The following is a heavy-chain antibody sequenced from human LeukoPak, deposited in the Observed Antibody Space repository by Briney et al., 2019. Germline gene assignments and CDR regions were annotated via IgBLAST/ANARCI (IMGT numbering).Heavy chain of an antibody. CDR2: IDATGNII. Sequence: TGGSLRLSCAASGFGFSNYEMNWVRQAPGKGLEWLSYIDATGNIIYYADSVKGRFTNSRDNAKNSLYLQMNSLRVEDTAVFYCARDRWRSGVYEGDFDYWGQGTLVTVSS. J-gene: IGHJ4*02. CDR1: GFGFSNYE. CDR3: ARDRWRSGVYEGDFDY. D-gene: IGHD5/OR15-5a*01. V-gene: IGHV3-48*03.